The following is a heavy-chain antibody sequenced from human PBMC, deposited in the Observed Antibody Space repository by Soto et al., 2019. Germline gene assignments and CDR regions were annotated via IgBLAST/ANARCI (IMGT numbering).Heavy chain of an antibody. CDR1: GGSISSYY. CDR2: IYYSATT. V-gene: IGHV4-59*12. CDR3: ARVWYYGSGRFTFDY. J-gene: IGHJ4*02. D-gene: IGHD3-10*01. Sequence: PSETLSLTCTVSGGSISSYYWSWIRQPPGKGLEWIGYIYYSATTNYNPSLKSRVTISVDKSKNQFSLKVTSVTAADTAVYYCARVWYYGSGRFTFDYWGQGTLVAVSS.